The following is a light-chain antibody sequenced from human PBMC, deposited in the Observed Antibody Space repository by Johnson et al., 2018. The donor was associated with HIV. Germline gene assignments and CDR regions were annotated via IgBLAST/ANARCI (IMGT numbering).Light chain of an antibody. CDR3: GTWDSSLSAYV. V-gene: IGLV1-51*02. Sequence: QAVLTQPPSVSAAPGQKVTISCSGSSSNIGNNYVSWYQHLPGAAPKLLIYENNKRPSGIPDRFSGSKSGTSATLGITGLLTGDEADYYCGTWDSSLSAYVFGTGTKVTVL. CDR1: SSNIGNNY. J-gene: IGLJ1*01. CDR2: ENN.